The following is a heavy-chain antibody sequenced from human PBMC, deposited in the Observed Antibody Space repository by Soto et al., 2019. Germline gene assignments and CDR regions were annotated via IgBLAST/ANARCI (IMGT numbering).Heavy chain of an antibody. CDR1: GGSISTYY. D-gene: IGHD3-22*01. CDR3: ARLGGFYQSLDS. CDR2: IYYTGTT. Sequence: PSETLSRTCTGSGGSISTYYWSWIRQPPGKGLEWIGYIYYTGTTTYNPSFKSRLTISVDSSKNQFSLKLTSVTAADTAVYYCARLGGFYQSLDSWGQGALVTVSS. J-gene: IGHJ5*01. V-gene: IGHV4-59*08.